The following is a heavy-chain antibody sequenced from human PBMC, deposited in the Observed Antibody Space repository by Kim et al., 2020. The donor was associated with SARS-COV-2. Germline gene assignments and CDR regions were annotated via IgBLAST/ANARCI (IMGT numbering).Heavy chain of an antibody. CDR3: ARVMLEADTAMVYYLYFDY. V-gene: IGHV1-2*06. CDR1: GYTFTGYY. J-gene: IGHJ4*02. D-gene: IGHD5-18*01. CDR2: INPNSGGT. Sequence: ASVKVSCKASGYTFTGYYMHWVRQAPGQGLEWMGRINPNSGGTNYAQKFQGRVTMTRDTSISTAYMELSRLRSDDTAVYYCARVMLEADTAMVYYLYFDYWGQGTLVTVSS.